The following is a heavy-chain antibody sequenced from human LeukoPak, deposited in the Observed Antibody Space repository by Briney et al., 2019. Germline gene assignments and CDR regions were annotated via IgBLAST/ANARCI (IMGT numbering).Heavy chain of an antibody. CDR1: GATVSSDTYH. CDR2: IYGSGST. CDR3: VANGEY. J-gene: IGHJ4*02. V-gene: IGHV4-61*03. Sequence: PSETLSLTCTVSGATVSSDTYHWNWMRPPPGKGLEWIGYIYGSGSTDYHPSLKSRVTISVDSSLNHLSLKLTSVTPTDTAVYYCVANGEYWAQGTLVTVSS.